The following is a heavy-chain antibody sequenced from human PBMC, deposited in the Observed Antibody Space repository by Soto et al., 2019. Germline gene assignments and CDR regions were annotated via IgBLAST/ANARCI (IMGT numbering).Heavy chain of an antibody. CDR1: GGSISSYY. J-gene: IGHJ4*02. Sequence: SETLSLTCTVSGGSISSYYWSWIRQPPGKGLEWIGYIYYSGSTNYNPSLQSRVTISVETSKNQFSLKLSSVTAADTAVYYCARHSLSQIAARPEWLDYWGQGTLVTVSS. D-gene: IGHD6-6*01. CDR3: ARHSLSQIAARPEWLDY. V-gene: IGHV4-59*08. CDR2: IYYSGST.